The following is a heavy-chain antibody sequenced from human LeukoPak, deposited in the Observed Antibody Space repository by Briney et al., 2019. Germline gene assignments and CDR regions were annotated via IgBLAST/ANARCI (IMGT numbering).Heavy chain of an antibody. CDR3: ARGRGYNAFDY. J-gene: IGHJ4*02. V-gene: IGHV3-30*02. D-gene: IGHD6-25*01. CDR1: GFTFNTYG. Sequence: GGSLRLSCAASGFTFNTYGMHWVRQAPGKGLEWVVYIRFDGGKNSYADSVKGRFTISRDNSKSTLCLQMNSLRAEDTAVYYCARGRGYNAFDYWGQGTLVTVSS. CDR2: IRFDGGKN.